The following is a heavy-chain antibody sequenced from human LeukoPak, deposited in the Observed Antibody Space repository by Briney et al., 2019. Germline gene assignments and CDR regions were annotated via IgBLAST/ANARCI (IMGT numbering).Heavy chain of an antibody. J-gene: IGHJ6*03. Sequence: GGSLRLSCEAPQFNFSRFAMSWIRQAPGTGLEWVSTLSGSCTATYYADSVKGRLTTSRDNSKDTLYLQMDKLRADDTAVYYCAKHLGSHSFLFYYMDVWGTGTSVIVSS. V-gene: IGHV3-23*01. CDR2: LSGSCTAT. CDR1: QFNFSRFA. D-gene: IGHD2-21*01. CDR3: AKHLGSHSFLFYYMDV.